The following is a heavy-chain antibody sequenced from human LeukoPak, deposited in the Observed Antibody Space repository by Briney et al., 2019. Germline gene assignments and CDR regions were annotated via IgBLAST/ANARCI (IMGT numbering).Heavy chain of an antibody. D-gene: IGHD3-10*01. Sequence: ASVKVSCKASGGTFSSYAISWVRQAPGQGLEWMGGIIPMFGTANYAQKFQGGGTITADESTSTAYMELSSLRSEDTAVYYCARSIDYGSGSPFGYWGQGTLVTVSS. CDR1: GGTFSSYA. J-gene: IGHJ4*02. CDR2: IIPMFGTA. CDR3: ARSIDYGSGSPFGY. V-gene: IGHV1-69*01.